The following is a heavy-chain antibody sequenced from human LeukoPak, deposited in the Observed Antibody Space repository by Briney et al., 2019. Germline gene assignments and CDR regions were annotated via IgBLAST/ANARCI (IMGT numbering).Heavy chain of an antibody. J-gene: IGHJ4*02. V-gene: IGHV3-64*01. Sequence: GGSLRLSCAASGFTFSSYAMHWVRQAPGKGLEYVSAISSNGGSTYYANSVKGRFTISRDNSKNTLYLQMGSLRAEDMAVYYCAVLTVAGTGIDYWGQGTLVTVSS. CDR3: AVLTVAGTGIDY. D-gene: IGHD6-19*01. CDR2: ISSNGGST. CDR1: GFTFSSYA.